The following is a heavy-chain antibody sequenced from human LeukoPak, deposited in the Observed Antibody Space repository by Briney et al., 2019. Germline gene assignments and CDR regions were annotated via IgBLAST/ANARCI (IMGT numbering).Heavy chain of an antibody. CDR2: GSGGTT. J-gene: IGHJ4*02. V-gene: IGHV3-23*01. Sequence: GSGGTTYYADSVKGRFTISRDNSKNTLYLQMNSLRAEDTAVYYCTKSSSSYDSSGYNDYWGQGTLVTVSS. CDR3: TKSSSSYDSSGYNDY. D-gene: IGHD3-22*01.